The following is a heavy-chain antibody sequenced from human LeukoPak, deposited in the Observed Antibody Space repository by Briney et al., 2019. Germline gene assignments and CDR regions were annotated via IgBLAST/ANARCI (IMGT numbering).Heavy chain of an antibody. CDR1: GFAFTNFD. Sequence: GGSLRLSCAASGFAFTNFDMSWVRQAPGKGLEWVSALSGSGNATYYADFVRGRFTISRDNSKNILYLQMNSLLAEDTAVYFCASLMAATPHWGQGILVTVSS. CDR2: LSGSGNAT. V-gene: IGHV3-23*01. CDR3: ASLMAATPH. D-gene: IGHD5-24*01. J-gene: IGHJ4*02.